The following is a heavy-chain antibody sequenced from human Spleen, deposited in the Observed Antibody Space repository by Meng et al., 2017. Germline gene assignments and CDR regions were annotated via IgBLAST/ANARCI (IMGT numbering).Heavy chain of an antibody. D-gene: IGHD3-10*01. CDR3: ARGTPGRSYSDY. CDR1: GYTFTDYN. V-gene: IGHV1-2*06. CDR2: IIPNSGVA. Sequence: QVQLVQSGAEAKKPGASVKVSCKASGYTFTDYNMHWVRLAPGQGLEWMGQIIPNSGVARFAQKFRGRVTITRDTSITTVYMELSRLRSDDTAIYCCARGTPGRSYSDYWGQGTLVTVSS. J-gene: IGHJ4*02.